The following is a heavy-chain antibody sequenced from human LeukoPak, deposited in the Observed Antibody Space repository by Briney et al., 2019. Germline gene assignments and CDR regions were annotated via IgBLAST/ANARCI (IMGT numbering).Heavy chain of an antibody. Sequence: AASVKVSCKASGGTFSSYTISWVRQAPGQGLEWMGRIIPIFGTANYAQKFQGRVTITTDESTSTAYMELSSLRSEDTAVYYCARDKYVDAFDIWGQGTMVTVSS. CDR2: IIPIFGTA. CDR1: GGTFSSYT. D-gene: IGHD2/OR15-2a*01. CDR3: ARDKYVDAFDI. V-gene: IGHV1-69*05. J-gene: IGHJ3*02.